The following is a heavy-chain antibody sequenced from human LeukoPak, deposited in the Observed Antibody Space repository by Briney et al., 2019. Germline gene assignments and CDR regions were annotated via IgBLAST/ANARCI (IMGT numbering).Heavy chain of an antibody. CDR2: IESDGSST. CDR1: GFTFSSSW. Sequence: SGGSLRLACVASGFTFSSSWMYWVRQAPWKGLVWVSRIESDGSSTTYADSVKGRFTIARDNAKNTLYLQMNSLRAEDTAVYYCGRDWKRLGVDCWGQGTLVTVSS. D-gene: IGHD1-26*01. J-gene: IGHJ4*02. V-gene: IGHV3-74*01. CDR3: GRDWKRLGVDC.